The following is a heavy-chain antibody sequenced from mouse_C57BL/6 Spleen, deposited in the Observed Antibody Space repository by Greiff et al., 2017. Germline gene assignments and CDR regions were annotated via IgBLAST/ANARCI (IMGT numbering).Heavy chain of an antibody. CDR1: GFTFSNYW. J-gene: IGHJ2*01. D-gene: IGHD2-4*01. Sequence: EVQLVESGGGLVQPGGSMKLSCVASGFTFSNYWMNWVRQSPEKGLEWVAQIRLKSDNYATHYAESVKGRFTISRDDSKSSVYLQMNNLRAEDTGIYYCTVDYDVGYFDYWGQGTTLTVSS. CDR2: IRLKSDNYAT. V-gene: IGHV6-3*01. CDR3: TVDYDVGYFDY.